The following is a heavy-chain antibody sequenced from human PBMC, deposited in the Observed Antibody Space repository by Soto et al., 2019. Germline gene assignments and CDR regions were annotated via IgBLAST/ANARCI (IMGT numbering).Heavy chain of an antibody. CDR1: GYTLTTYG. CDR2: ISAYNDHT. D-gene: IGHD1-1*01. V-gene: IGHV1-18*01. CDR3: ARGTYFDY. J-gene: IGHJ4*02. Sequence: QVQLVQSGAEVEKPGASVKVSCKAAGYTLTTYGVSWVRQAPGQGLEWVGWISAYNDHTNYAQNFQGRVTMTTDTSTTTAYMELRSLRSDDTAVYYCARGTYFDYWGQGTLVTVSS.